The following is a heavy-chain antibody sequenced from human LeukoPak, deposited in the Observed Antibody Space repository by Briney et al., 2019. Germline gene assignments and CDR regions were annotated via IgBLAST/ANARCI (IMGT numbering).Heavy chain of an antibody. J-gene: IGHJ4*02. V-gene: IGHV1-69*04. D-gene: IGHD1-26*01. CDR1: GGTFSSYA. CDR3: ARDADEYSGSYYYFDY. CDR2: IIPILGIA. Sequence: SVKVSCKASGGTFSSYAISWVRQAPGQGLEWMGRIIPILGIANYAQKFQGRVTITADKSTSTAYMELSSLRSEDTAVYYCARDADEYSGSYYYFDYWGQGTLVTVSS.